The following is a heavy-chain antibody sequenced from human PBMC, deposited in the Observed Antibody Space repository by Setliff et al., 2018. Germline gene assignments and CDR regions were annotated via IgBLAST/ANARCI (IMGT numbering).Heavy chain of an antibody. V-gene: IGHV3-11*04. J-gene: IGHJ3*02. Sequence: SCAASGFTFRDYYMSWIRQAPGKGLEWLSYISPSGGLVYYADSVKGRFTISRDDSRSSLFLQMNSLRAEDAAVYYCARALITDILTAYYSPHDAFDIWGQGTMVTVSS. D-gene: IGHD3-9*01. CDR1: GFTFRDYY. CDR2: ISPSGGLV. CDR3: ARALITDILTAYYSPHDAFDI.